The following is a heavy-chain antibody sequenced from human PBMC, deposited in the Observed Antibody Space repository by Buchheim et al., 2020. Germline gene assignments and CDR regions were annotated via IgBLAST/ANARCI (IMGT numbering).Heavy chain of an antibody. Sequence: EVHLVESGGGPVQPGGSLRLSCAASGFTFSHYWMHWVRQGPGKGLVWVSRINSDGSSATYADAVKGRFTVSRDNAKKTLSLPMNSLRAEDTAVYYCVRDREPVSNSRNFDYWGPGTL. J-gene: IGHJ4*02. D-gene: IGHD2-2*01. CDR3: VRDREPVSNSRNFDY. CDR2: INSDGSSA. CDR1: GFTFSHYW. V-gene: IGHV3-74*01.